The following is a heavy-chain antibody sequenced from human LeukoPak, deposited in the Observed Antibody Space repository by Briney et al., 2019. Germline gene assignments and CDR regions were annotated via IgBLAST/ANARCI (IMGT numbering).Heavy chain of an antibody. D-gene: IGHD3-10*01. CDR1: GYTFTSYG. CDR3: ARVHGSGSYSPIDY. V-gene: IGHV1-18*01. J-gene: IGHJ4*02. Sequence: GASVKVSCKASGYTFTSYGIIWVRQAPGQGLEWMGWISAYNGNTNYAQKLQGRVTMTTDTSTSTAYMELRSLRSDDTAVYYCARVHGSGSYSPIDYWGQGTLVTVSS. CDR2: ISAYNGNT.